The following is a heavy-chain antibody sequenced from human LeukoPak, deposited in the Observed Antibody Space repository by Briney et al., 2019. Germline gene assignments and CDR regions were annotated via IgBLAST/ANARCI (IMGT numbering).Heavy chain of an antibody. CDR3: ARGSGYCSSTSCYFYAFDI. CDR1: GGSFSGYY. D-gene: IGHD2-2*01. J-gene: IGHJ3*02. Sequence: SETLSLTCAVYGGSFSGYYWSWIRQPPGKGLEWIGEINHSGSTNYNPSLKSRVTISVDTSKNQFSLKLSSVTAADTAVYYCARGSGYCSSTSCYFYAFDIWGQGTMVTVSS. CDR2: INHSGST. V-gene: IGHV4-34*01.